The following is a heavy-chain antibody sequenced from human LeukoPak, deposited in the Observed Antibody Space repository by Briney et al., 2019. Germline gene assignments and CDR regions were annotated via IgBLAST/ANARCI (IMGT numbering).Heavy chain of an antibody. J-gene: IGHJ6*02. D-gene: IGHD6-13*01. CDR1: GYTFTGYY. Sequence: ASVKVSCKASGYTFTGYYMHWVRQAPGQGLEWMGWINPNSGGTNYAQKFQGWVTMTEDTSTDTAYMELSSLRSEDTAVYYCATGPGSSSWYYYYGMDVWGQGTTVTVSS. CDR3: ATGPGSSSWYYYYGMDV. V-gene: IGHV1-2*04. CDR2: INPNSGGT.